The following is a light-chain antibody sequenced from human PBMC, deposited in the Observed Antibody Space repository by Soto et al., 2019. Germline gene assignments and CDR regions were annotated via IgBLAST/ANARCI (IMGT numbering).Light chain of an antibody. J-gene: IGKJ1*01. CDR2: GAS. V-gene: IGKV3-20*01. CDR1: QSVSSSC. Sequence: EIVLTQSPGTLSLSPGERATLSCRASQSVSSSCLAWYRQKPGQAPSLLIYGASSRATGIPDGFSGSGSGTDFTLTIGRLEPEDFAVYYCQQYGSSPQTFGQGTKVEIK. CDR3: QQYGSSPQT.